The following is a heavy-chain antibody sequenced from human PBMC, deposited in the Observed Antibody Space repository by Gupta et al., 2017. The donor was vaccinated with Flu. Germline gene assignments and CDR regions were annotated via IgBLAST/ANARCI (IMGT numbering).Heavy chain of an antibody. V-gene: IGHV1-69*15. CDR1: GGTFSTYA. J-gene: IGHJ5*02. CDR3: AKVSPSEDDWTADT. D-gene: IGHD3-9*01. CDR2: TIPIFGTT. Sequence: VKRPGSSVKVSCKASGGTFSTYAIPWVRQAPGQGLEWMGNTIPIFGTTSYAQQFRDRITITADESSTTAHMELSSLRSDGTAVYYCAKVSPSEDDWTADTWGGGTLLTVSS.